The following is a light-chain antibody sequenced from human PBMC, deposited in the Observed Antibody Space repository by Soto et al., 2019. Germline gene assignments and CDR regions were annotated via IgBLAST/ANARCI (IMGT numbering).Light chain of an antibody. J-gene: IGLJ1*01. CDR1: SSNIGGNS. V-gene: IGLV1-51*01. Sequence: QSVLTQPPSVSAAPGQKVTISCSGSSSNIGGNSVSWYQQLPGTAPKLLIYDDNKRPSGIPDRFSGSKSGTSATLGITGFQTGDEADYYCGSWDSSVSAYVFGNGTKVTV. CDR2: DDN. CDR3: GSWDSSVSAYV.